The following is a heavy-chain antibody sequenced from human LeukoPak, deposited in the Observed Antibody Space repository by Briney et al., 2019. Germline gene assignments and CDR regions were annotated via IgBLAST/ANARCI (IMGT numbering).Heavy chain of an antibody. V-gene: IGHV3-23*01. CDR3: AKDYDRDYYDSSGFFDC. CDR2: ISGSGGST. J-gene: IGHJ4*02. Sequence: GGSLRLSCAASGVTFSSYCMSWVRQAPGKGLEWVSGISGSGGSTYYADSEKGRFTISRDNSKNTLYRQMNSLTAEDAAVYYFAKDYDRDYYDSSGFFDCWGQGTLVTVSS. CDR1: GVTFSSYC. D-gene: IGHD3-22*01.